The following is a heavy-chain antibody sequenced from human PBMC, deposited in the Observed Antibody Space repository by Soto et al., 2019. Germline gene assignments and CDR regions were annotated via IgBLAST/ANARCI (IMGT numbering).Heavy chain of an antibody. CDR3: ARGHDYGEHSTRRIAEYSQN. D-gene: IGHD4-17*01. CDR2: XYSGGST. CDR1: GXXVSXNY. J-gene: IGHJ1*01. V-gene: IGHV3-53*04. Sequence: ESGXXXVXXXGSLRXSCAASGXXVSXNYMSWVRQAPGKGLEWVSVXYSGGSTYYADSVKGRFTISRHNSKNTLXXXXXXXXXXXXAXYYCARGHDYGEHSTRRIAEYSQNWGQGTLVTVSS.